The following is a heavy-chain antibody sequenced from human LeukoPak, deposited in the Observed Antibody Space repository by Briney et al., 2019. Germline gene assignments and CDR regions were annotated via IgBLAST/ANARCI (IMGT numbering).Heavy chain of an antibody. Sequence: SETLSLTCTVSGGSISSYYWSWIRQPPGKGLEWIGYIYYSGSTNYNLSLKSRVTISVDTSKNQFSLKLSSVTAADTAVYYCARESRRWLLPNYYYYGMDVWGQGTTVTVSS. V-gene: IGHV4-59*01. CDR1: GGSISSYY. D-gene: IGHD3-22*01. CDR3: ARESRRWLLPNYYYYGMDV. J-gene: IGHJ6*02. CDR2: IYYSGST.